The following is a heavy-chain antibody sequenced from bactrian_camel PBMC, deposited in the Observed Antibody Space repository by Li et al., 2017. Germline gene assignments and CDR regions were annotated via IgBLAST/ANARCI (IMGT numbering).Heavy chain of an antibody. Sequence: HVQLVESGGGSVQVGGSLRLSCVASGDTISRYCMGWFRRAPGKEREKVATLDSDGRTSYADSVKGRFTISKDNAKNVLYLQMNSLKPEDTAMYYCAARSVRTWVTASMCGQHSREADFEYWGQGTQVTVS. V-gene: IGHV3S55*01. J-gene: IGHJ6*01. CDR2: LDSDGRT. CDR3: AARSVRTWVTASMCGQHSREADFEY. CDR1: GDTISRYC. D-gene: IGHD8*01.